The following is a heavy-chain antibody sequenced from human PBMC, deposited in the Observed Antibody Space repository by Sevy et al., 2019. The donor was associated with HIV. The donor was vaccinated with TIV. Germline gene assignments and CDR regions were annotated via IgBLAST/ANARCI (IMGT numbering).Heavy chain of an antibody. V-gene: IGHV3-33*01. J-gene: IGHJ4*02. CDR3: ARGRGLISYNFDY. CDR1: GFTISSYG. Sequence: GGSLRLSCAASGFTISSYGMHWVRQAPGKVLEWVAVIWYDGSNKYYADSVKGRFTISRDNSKNTLYLQMNSLRAEDTAVYYCARGRGLISYNFDYWGQGTLVTVSS. CDR2: IWYDGSNK. D-gene: IGHD3-16*01.